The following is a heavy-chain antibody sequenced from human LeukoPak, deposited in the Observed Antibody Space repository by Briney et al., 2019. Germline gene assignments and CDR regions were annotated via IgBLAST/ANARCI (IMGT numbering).Heavy chain of an antibody. CDR1: GFAFATYG. CDR3: ARDGTGLRGFDY. V-gene: IGHV3-30*02. Sequence: GESLRISCIGSGFAFATYGMHWVRQSPGKGPEWLTYIRFDGTNKYYADSVKGRFTISRDNAKNSLYLQMNSLRAEDTAVYYCARDGTGLRGFDYWGQGTLVTVSS. D-gene: IGHD4-17*01. CDR2: IRFDGTNK. J-gene: IGHJ4*02.